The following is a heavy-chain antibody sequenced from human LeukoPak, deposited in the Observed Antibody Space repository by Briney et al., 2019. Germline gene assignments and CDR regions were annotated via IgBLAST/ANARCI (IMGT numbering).Heavy chain of an antibody. Sequence: PSETQSLTCTVSGGSISSSSYYWGWIRQPPGKGLEWIGSIYYSGSTYYNPSLKSRVTISVDTSKNQFSLKLSSVTAADTAVYYCARVKGYCSGGSCYSPNWFDPWGQGTLVTVSS. J-gene: IGHJ5*02. D-gene: IGHD2-15*01. CDR3: ARVKGYCSGGSCYSPNWFDP. CDR1: GGSISSSSYY. V-gene: IGHV4-39*07. CDR2: IYYSGST.